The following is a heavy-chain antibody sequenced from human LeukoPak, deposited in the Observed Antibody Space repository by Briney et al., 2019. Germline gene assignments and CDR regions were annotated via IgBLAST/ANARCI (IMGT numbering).Heavy chain of an antibody. Sequence: GASLRLSCAASGFTFSSYAMSWVRQAPGKGLEWVSAISGSGGSTYYADSVKGRFTISRDNSKNTLYLQMNSLRAEDTAVYYCATVGYSSGWIFDYWGQGTLVTVSS. J-gene: IGHJ4*02. CDR2: ISGSGGST. CDR3: ATVGYSSGWIFDY. V-gene: IGHV3-23*01. D-gene: IGHD6-19*01. CDR1: GFTFSSYA.